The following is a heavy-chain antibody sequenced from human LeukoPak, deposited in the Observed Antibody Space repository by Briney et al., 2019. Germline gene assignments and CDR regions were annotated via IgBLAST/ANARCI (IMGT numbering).Heavy chain of an antibody. CDR2: INPNSGGT. Sequence: ASVKVSCKASGYTFSGYYVHWVRQAPGQGLEWMGWINPNSGGTNYAQKFQGRVTMTRDTSISTAYMELSRLRSDDTAVYYCARAVGDLYFDYWGQGTLVTVSS. D-gene: IGHD3-3*01. V-gene: IGHV1-2*02. CDR3: ARAVGDLYFDY. J-gene: IGHJ4*02. CDR1: GYTFSGYY.